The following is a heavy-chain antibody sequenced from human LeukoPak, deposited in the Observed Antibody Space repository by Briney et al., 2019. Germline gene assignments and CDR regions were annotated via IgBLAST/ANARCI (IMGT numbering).Heavy chain of an antibody. Sequence: GGSLRLSCAASGFTFSSYSMNWVRQAPGKGLEWVSAISGSGGNTYYADSVKGRFTISRDNSKNTLSLQMNSLRAEDTAVYYCAKEEAASGIRWFDPWGQGALVTVSS. V-gene: IGHV3-23*01. CDR2: ISGSGGNT. D-gene: IGHD6-13*01. J-gene: IGHJ5*02. CDR3: AKEEAASGIRWFDP. CDR1: GFTFSSYS.